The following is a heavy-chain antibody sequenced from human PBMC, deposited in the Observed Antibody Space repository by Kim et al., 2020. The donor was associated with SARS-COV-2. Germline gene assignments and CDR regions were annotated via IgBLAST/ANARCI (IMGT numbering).Heavy chain of an antibody. J-gene: IGHJ4*02. CDR3: AKKGEVGGYSYGFHDY. V-gene: IGHV3-23*01. Sequence: SVKGRFTISRDNSKNTLYLQMNSLRAEDTAVYYCAKKGEVGGYSYGFHDYWGQGTLVTVSS. D-gene: IGHD5-18*01.